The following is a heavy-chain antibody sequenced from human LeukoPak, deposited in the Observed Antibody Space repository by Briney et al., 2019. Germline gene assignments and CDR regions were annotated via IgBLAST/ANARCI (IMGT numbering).Heavy chain of an antibody. D-gene: IGHD5-18*01. CDR1: GGSVSSSNYY. CDR3: VRQGGYSHGSVLGH. J-gene: IGHJ4*02. V-gene: IGHV4-39*01. CDR2: TYYRGST. Sequence: SETLSLTCTVSGGSVSSSNYYWGWIPRPPGRGLEWIGSTYYRGSTEYNPSLKSRVTISVDTSKNQFSLKLSSVTAADTAVYYCVRQGGYSHGSVLGHWGQGTLVTVSS.